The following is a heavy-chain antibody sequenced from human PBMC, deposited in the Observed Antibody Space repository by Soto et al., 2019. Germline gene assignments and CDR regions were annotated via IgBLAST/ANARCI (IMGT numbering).Heavy chain of an antibody. CDR2: VYYSGSA. J-gene: IGHJ5*02. V-gene: IGHV4-39*02. CDR1: VGAMSSSTFY. Sequence: SETLSLTCIVSVGAMSSSTFYWCWIRQPPGKGLEWIGSVYYSGSAYYNSSLKTRVTMSVDLSKNHFSLRLSSVTAADTAVYYCATSADNWFDPWGQGTLVTVSS. CDR3: ATSADNWFDP.